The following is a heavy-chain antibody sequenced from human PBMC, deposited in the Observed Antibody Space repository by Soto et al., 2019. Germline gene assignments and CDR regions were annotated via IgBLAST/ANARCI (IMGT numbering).Heavy chain of an antibody. CDR3: ARDLSGIVVVVAATWFDP. D-gene: IGHD2-15*01. V-gene: IGHV1-18*01. Sequence: GASVKVSCKASGYTFTSYGISWVRQAPGQGLEWMGWISAYNGNTNYAQKLQGRVTMTTDTSTSTAYMELRSLRSDDTAVYYCARDLSGIVVVVAATWFDPWGQGTLVTVSS. J-gene: IGHJ5*02. CDR1: GYTFTSYG. CDR2: ISAYNGNT.